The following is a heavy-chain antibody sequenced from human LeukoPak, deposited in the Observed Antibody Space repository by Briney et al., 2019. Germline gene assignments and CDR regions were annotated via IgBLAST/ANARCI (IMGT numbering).Heavy chain of an antibody. CDR1: GFTFSSYS. D-gene: IGHD6-25*01. CDR3: VREDSSEDY. J-gene: IGHJ4*02. V-gene: IGHV3-48*01. CDR2: ISSSSSTI. Sequence: PGGSLRLSCAASGFTFSSYSMNWVRQAPGKGLEWVSYISSSSSTIYYADSVKGRFTISRDNAKNSLYLQMTRLRADDTAVYYCVREDSSEDYWGQGTLVTVSS.